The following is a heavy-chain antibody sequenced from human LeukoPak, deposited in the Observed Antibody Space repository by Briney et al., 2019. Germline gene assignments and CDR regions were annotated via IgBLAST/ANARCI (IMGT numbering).Heavy chain of an antibody. CDR2: IHNSGST. D-gene: IGHD3-22*01. CDR1: GVSITSSTYF. Sequence: PSETLSLTCTVSGVSITSSTYFWGWIRQPPGKGLEWIGSIHNSGSTYCTPSLKSRVTISVDAAKNQVSLKLSSVTAADTAVYYCARRHYYDSSGYNKGIFDYWGQGTLVTVSS. J-gene: IGHJ4*02. CDR3: ARRHYYDSSGYNKGIFDY. V-gene: IGHV4-39*01.